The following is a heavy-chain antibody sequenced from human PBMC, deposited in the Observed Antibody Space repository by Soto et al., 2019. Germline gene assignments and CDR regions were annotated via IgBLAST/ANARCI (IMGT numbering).Heavy chain of an antibody. CDR3: ARDRRGYDSNYYYYYGMDV. CDR1: GGSISSYY. J-gene: IGHJ6*02. V-gene: IGHV4-59*01. CDR2: IYYSGST. D-gene: IGHD5-12*01. Sequence: PSETLSLTCTVSGGSISSYYWSWIRQPPGKGLEWIGYIYYSGSTNSNPSLKSRVTISVDTSKNQFSLKLSSVTAADMAVYDCARDRRGYDSNYYYYYGMDVWGQGTTVTVPS.